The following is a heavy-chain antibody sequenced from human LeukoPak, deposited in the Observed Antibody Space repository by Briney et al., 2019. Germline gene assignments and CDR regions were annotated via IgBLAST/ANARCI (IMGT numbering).Heavy chain of an antibody. V-gene: IGHV3-11*04. J-gene: IGHJ4*02. CDR3: ARDRMVRGVMTRDFDY. CDR2: ISNSGRSI. D-gene: IGHD3-10*01. CDR1: GFTFSDYY. Sequence: GGSLRLSCAASGFTFSDYYMSWIRQAPGKGLEWVSYISNSGRSIYYADSVKGRFTISRDNAKNSLHLQMSSLRAEDTAVYYCARDRMVRGVMTRDFDYWGQGTLVTVSS.